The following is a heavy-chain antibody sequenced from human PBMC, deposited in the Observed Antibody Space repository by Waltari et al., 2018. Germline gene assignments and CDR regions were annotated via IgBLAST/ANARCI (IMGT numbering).Heavy chain of an antibody. D-gene: IGHD2-15*01. V-gene: IGHV3-15*01. CDR2: IKSKTDGGTT. CDR1: GFTFSNAW. Sequence: EVQLVESGGGLVKPGGSLRLSCAASGFTFSNAWMSWVRQAPGKGLEWVGRIKSKTDGGTTDYAAPVKGRFTISRDDSKNTLYLQMNSLKTEDTAVYDCTTLLGYCSGGSCDFYWGQGTLVTVSS. CDR3: TTLLGYCSGGSCDFY. J-gene: IGHJ4*02.